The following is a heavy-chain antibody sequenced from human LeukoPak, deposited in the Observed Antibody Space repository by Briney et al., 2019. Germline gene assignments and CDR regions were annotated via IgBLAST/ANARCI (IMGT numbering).Heavy chain of an antibody. D-gene: IGHD3-22*01. CDR3: ARGEQWLLRSYFDY. CDR1: GGTFSSYA. V-gene: IGHV1-69*13. J-gene: IGHJ4*02. Sequence: ASVKVSCKASGGTFSSYAISWVRQAPGQGLEWMGGIIPIFGTANYAQKFQGRVTITADESTSTAYMELSSLRSEDTAVYYCARGEQWLLRSYFDYWGQGTLVTVSS. CDR2: IIPIFGTA.